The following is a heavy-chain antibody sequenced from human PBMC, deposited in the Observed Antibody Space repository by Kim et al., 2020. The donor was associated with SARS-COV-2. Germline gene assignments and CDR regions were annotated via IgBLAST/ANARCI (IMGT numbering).Heavy chain of an antibody. CDR3: ARVYGSGSSIYNNWFDP. V-gene: IGHV1-46*01. CDR1: GYTFTSYY. D-gene: IGHD3-10*01. CDR2: INPSGGST. Sequence: ASVKVSCKASGYTFTSYYMHWVRQAPGQGLEWMGIINPSGGSTSYAQKFQGRVTMTRDTSTSTVYMELSSLRSEDTAVYYCARVYGSGSSIYNNWFDPWGQGTLVTVSS. J-gene: IGHJ5*02.